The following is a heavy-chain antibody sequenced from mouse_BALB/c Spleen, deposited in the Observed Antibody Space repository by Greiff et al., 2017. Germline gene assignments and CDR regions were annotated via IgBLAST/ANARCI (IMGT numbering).Heavy chain of an antibody. CDR1: GYAFTNYL. D-gene: IGHD1-1*01. V-gene: IGHV1-54*03. J-gene: IGHJ4*01. CDR3: ARLGSTYAMDY. CDR2: INPGSGGT. Sequence: QVQLQQSGAELVRPGTSVKVSCKASGYAFTNYLIEWVKQRPGQGLEWIGVINPGSGGTNYNEKFKGKATLTADKSSSTAYMQLNSLTSDDSAVYFCARLGSTYAMDYWGQGTSVTVSS.